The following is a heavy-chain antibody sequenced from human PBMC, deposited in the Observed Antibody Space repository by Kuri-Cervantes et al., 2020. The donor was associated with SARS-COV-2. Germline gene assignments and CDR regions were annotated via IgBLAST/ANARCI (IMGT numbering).Heavy chain of an antibody. CDR2: IYTSGST. Sequence: LRLSCAVSGYSISSGYYWGWIRQPAGKGLEWIWRIYTSGSTNYNPSLKSRITITVDTSKNLFSLKLSSVTAADTAVYYCASGLGLPLDYWGQGTLVTVSS. CDR1: GYSISSGYY. CDR3: ASGLGLPLDY. J-gene: IGHJ4*02. V-gene: IGHV4-61*02. D-gene: IGHD5-12*01.